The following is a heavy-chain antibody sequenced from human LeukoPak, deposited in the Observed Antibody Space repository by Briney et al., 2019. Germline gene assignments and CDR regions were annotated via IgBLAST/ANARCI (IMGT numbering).Heavy chain of an antibody. J-gene: IGHJ4*02. D-gene: IGHD5-12*01. Sequence: GSLRLSCAASGFTFSSYGMHWVRQAPGKGLEWVAVISYDGSNKYYADSVKGRFTISRDNSKNTLYLQMNSLRAEDTAVYYCAEDVLVRAGGYVIDYWGQGTLVTVSS. CDR1: GFTFSSYG. V-gene: IGHV3-30*18. CDR2: ISYDGSNK. CDR3: AEDVLVRAGGYVIDY.